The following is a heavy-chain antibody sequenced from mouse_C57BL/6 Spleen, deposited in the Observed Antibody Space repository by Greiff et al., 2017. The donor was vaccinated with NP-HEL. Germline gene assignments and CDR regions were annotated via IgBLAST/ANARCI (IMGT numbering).Heavy chain of an antibody. Sequence: QVQLQPSGPELVKPGASVKISCKASGYAFSSSWMNWVKQRPGTGLEWIGRIYPGDGDTNYNGKFKGKATLTADKSSSTAYMQLRSLTSEDSAVYFGFTTVEPWFAYWGQGTLVTVSA. V-gene: IGHV1-82*01. CDR3: FTTVEPWFAY. J-gene: IGHJ3*01. D-gene: IGHD1-1*01. CDR1: GYAFSSSW. CDR2: IYPGDGDT.